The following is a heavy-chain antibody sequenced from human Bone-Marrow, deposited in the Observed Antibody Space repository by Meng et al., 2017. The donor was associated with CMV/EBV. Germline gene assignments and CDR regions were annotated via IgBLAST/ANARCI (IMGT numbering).Heavy chain of an antibody. V-gene: IGHV1-18*01. J-gene: IGHJ5*02. Sequence: ASVKVSCKASGYTFTSYGISRVRQAPGQGLEWMGWISAYNGNTNYAQKLQGRVTMTTDTSTSTAYMELRSLRSDDTAVYYCARETLNLGYCSSTSCYKRGMGFDPWGQGTLITVSS. CDR3: ARETLNLGYCSSTSCYKRGMGFDP. CDR1: GYTFTSYG. D-gene: IGHD2-2*02. CDR2: ISAYNGNT.